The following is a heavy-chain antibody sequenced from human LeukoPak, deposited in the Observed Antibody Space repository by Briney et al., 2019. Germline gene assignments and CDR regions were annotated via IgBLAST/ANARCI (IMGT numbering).Heavy chain of an antibody. CDR3: ASTMVRGLPTWGTLDY. CDR2: RRYDGSNK. Sequence: GGSLRLSCAASGFTFSSYGMHWVRQAPGKGLEWVAFRRYDGSNKYYADSVKGRFTISRDNSKNTLYLQMNSLRAEDTAVYYCASTMVRGLPTWGTLDYWGQGTLVTVSS. V-gene: IGHV3-30*02. J-gene: IGHJ4*02. CDR1: GFTFSSYG. D-gene: IGHD3-10*01.